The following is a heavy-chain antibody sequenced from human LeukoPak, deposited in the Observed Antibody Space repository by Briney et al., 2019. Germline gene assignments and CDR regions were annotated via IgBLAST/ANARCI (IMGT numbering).Heavy chain of an antibody. CDR3: ARRDDY. CDR2: IYYSGST. CDR1: GGSVSSGSYY. D-gene: IGHD5-24*01. Sequence: PSETLSLTCTVSGGSVSSGSYYWSWIRPPPGKGREGIGNIYYSGSTNYNPSLKSRVTISVDTNKSQFTVTVSSVSAGETAVCYCARRDDYWGQGTLVTVSS. V-gene: IGHV4-61*01. J-gene: IGHJ4*02.